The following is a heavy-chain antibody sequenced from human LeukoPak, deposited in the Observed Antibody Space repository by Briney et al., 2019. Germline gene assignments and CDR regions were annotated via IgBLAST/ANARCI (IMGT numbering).Heavy chain of an antibody. V-gene: IGHV1-46*01. D-gene: IGHD3-22*01. CDR1: GYTFTSYY. Sequence: ASVKVSCKASGYTFTSYYMHWVRQAPGQGLEWMGIINPSGGSTSYAQKFQGGVTMTRDMSTSTVYMELSSLRSEDTAVYYCARIRSSGYYFDYWGQGTLVTVSS. CDR2: INPSGGST. J-gene: IGHJ4*02. CDR3: ARIRSSGYYFDY.